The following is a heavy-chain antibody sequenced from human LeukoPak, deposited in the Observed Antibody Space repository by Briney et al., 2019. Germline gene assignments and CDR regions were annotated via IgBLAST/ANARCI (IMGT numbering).Heavy chain of an antibody. CDR3: ARVGRGSTYCYGDY. CDR2: IYSGGSP. CDR1: GFTVSTNY. V-gene: IGHV3-66*01. J-gene: IGHJ4*02. Sequence: GGSLRLSCAASGFTVSTNYMSWVRQAPGKGLEWVSVIYSGGSPYYADSVKGRFTISKDTSKNTLYLQVNSLRAEDTAVYYCARVGRGSTYCYGDYWGQGTLVTVSS. D-gene: IGHD5-18*01.